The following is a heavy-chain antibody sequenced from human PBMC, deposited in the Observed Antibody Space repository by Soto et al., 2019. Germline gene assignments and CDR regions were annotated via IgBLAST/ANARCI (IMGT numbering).Heavy chain of an antibody. V-gene: IGHV4-30-4*01. CDR2: IYYSGTT. CDR1: GGSISSGDYY. CDR3: ARADYNSDWYFDL. J-gene: IGHJ2*01. D-gene: IGHD3-10*01. Sequence: QVQLQESGPGLVKPSQTLSLTCTVSGGSISSGDYYWIWIRQPPGKGLEWIGYIYYSGTTYYNPSLKSRVTISVDTSKNPFALKLSSVTAADTAVYYCARADYNSDWYFDLWGRGTLVTVSS.